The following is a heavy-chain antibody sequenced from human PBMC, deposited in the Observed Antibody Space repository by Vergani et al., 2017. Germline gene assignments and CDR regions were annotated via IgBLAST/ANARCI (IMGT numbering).Heavy chain of an antibody. CDR2: ISAYNGKT. J-gene: IGHJ4*02. CDR3: ARDAGLREAFRRESLGDCSGGSCYTDYFEY. CDR1: GYTFTSYG. V-gene: IGHV1-18*01. Sequence: QVQLVQSGAEVKKPGASVKVSCKASGYTFTSYGISWVRQAPGQGLEWMGWISAYNGKTNYAQKLQGRVTMTTDTSTSTAYLERRTLRSDDTAVYYCARDAGLREAFRRESLGDCSGGSCYTDYFEYWGQGTLVTVSS. D-gene: IGHD2-15*01.